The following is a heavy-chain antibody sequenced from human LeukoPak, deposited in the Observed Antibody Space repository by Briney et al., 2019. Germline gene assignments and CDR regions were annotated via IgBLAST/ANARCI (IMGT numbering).Heavy chain of an antibody. J-gene: IGHJ4*02. Sequence: SGPALVKPTQTLTLTCTFSGFSLSTSGMRVSWIRQPPGKALEWLARIDWDDDKFYSTFLKTRLTISKDTSKSQVVLTMTNMDPVDTATYYCARTQYYYDSSGYYFFDYWGQGTLVTVSS. V-gene: IGHV2-70*04. D-gene: IGHD3-22*01. CDR1: GFSLSTSGMR. CDR3: ARTQYYYDSSGYYFFDY. CDR2: IDWDDDK.